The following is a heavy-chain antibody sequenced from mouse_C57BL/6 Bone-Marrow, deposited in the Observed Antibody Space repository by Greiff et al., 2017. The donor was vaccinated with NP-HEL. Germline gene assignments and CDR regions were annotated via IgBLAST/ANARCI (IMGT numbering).Heavy chain of an antibody. CDR3: ARDYSNWPMAY. J-gene: IGHJ3*01. V-gene: IGHV1-26*01. CDR2: INPNNGGT. Sequence: EVQLQQSGPELVKPGASVKISCKASGYTFTDYYMNWVKQSHGKSLEWIGDINPNNGGTSYNQKFKGKATLTVDKSSSTAYMELRSLTSEDSAVYYCARDYSNWPMAYWGQGTLVTVSA. CDR1: GYTFTDYY. D-gene: IGHD2-5*01.